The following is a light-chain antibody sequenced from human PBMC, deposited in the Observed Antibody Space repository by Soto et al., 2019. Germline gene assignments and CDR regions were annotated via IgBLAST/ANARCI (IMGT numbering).Light chain of an antibody. CDR1: QPGTNY. CDR2: AAS. V-gene: IGKV1-39*01. Sequence: DIEMTQSPTSLSASVGDRVNITCRASQPGTNYLSWYQQKPGKAPKLFIYAASRLQSGVPSRFSGGGSGTDFTLTISSLLPEDFATYYCQQSYIALWTFGQGTKVDIK. CDR3: QQSYIALWT. J-gene: IGKJ1*01.